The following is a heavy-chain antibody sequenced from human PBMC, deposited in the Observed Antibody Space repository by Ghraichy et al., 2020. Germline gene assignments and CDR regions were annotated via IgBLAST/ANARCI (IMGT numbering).Heavy chain of an antibody. CDR2: IYYSGST. CDR1: GGSIRSGGYY. D-gene: IGHD2-2*01. J-gene: IGHJ6*02. CDR3: ARFLVGSRSTEYFYYGMDV. Sequence: SGTLSLTCTVSGGSIRSGGYYWNWIRQHPGKGLEWIGYIYYSGSTYYNPSLKSRVNISVDTSMNQFSLNLTSVTAADTAVYYCARFLVGSRSTEYFYYGMDVWGQGTTVTVSS. V-gene: IGHV4-31*03.